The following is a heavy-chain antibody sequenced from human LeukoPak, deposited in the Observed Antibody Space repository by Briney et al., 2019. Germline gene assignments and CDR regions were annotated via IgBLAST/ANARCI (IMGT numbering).Heavy chain of an antibody. J-gene: IGHJ6*03. CDR1: GFTFDDHG. D-gene: IGHD2-21*01. CDR3: AKAYCGGDCYSYYYYMDV. V-gene: IGHV3-20*04. Sequence: GGSLRLSCAASGFTFDDHGMSWVRQAPGKGLEWVSGINWNGGSTGYADSVKGRFTISRDNSKNTLYLQMNSLRAEDTAVYYCAKAYCGGDCYSYYYYMDVWGKGTTVTVSS. CDR2: INWNGGST.